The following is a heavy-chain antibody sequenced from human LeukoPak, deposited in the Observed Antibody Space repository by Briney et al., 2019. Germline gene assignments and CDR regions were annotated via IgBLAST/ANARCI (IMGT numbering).Heavy chain of an antibody. CDR2: ISGSGGST. D-gene: IGHD5-12*01. Sequence: PGGSLRLSCAASGFTFSSYAMSWVRQAPGKGLEWVSAISGSGGSTYYADSVKGRFTISRDNSKNTLYLQMNSLRAEDKAVYYCAKGGGYVTYYYMDVWGKGTTVTVSS. CDR3: AKGGGYVTYYYMDV. J-gene: IGHJ6*03. V-gene: IGHV3-23*01. CDR1: GFTFSSYA.